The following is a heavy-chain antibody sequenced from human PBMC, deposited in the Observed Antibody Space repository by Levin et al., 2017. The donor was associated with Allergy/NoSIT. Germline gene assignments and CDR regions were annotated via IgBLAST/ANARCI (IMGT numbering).Heavy chain of an antibody. V-gene: IGHV4-4*07. Sequence: SETLSLTCNVSGGSISDYYWIWIRRPAGKGLEWIGRIYFRGSTNYSPSLKSRVTMSVDRSENLFSLTLTSVTVADTAIYYCARSRTGSYFDSWGQGALVTVS. J-gene: IGHJ4*02. D-gene: IGHD7-27*01. CDR3: ARSRTGSYFDS. CDR2: IYFRGST. CDR1: GGSISDYY.